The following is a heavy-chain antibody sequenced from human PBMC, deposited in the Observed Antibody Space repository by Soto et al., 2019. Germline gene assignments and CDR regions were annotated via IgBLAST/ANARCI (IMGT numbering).Heavy chain of an antibody. V-gene: IGHV3-23*01. D-gene: IGHD1-20*01. CDR1: GYPFGAYA. Sequence: EVQLLESGGDLVHPGGTLILSCVGSGYPFGAYAMRWVRQAPGQGLEWFSAIGPFEAHAPAYAASVKGRFTISRNNSRNIIFLQMKNLRAADTGVYNCASDAIPYNCRADAFDLWGQGTVVTVSS. CDR2: IGPFEAHAP. J-gene: IGHJ3*01. CDR3: ASDAIPYNCRADAFDL.